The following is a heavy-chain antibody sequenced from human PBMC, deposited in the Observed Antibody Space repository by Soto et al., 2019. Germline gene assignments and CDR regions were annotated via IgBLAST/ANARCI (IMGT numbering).Heavy chain of an antibody. CDR3: ARKLVVVTSAPFDY. J-gene: IGHJ4*02. Sequence: ASVKVSCKASGYTFTSYAMHWVRQAPGQRLEWMGWINAGNGNTKYSQKFQGRVTITRDTSASTAYMELSSLRSEDTAVYYCARKLVVVTSAPFDYWGQGTLVPVSS. D-gene: IGHD3-22*01. CDR2: INAGNGNT. CDR1: GYTFTSYA. V-gene: IGHV1-3*01.